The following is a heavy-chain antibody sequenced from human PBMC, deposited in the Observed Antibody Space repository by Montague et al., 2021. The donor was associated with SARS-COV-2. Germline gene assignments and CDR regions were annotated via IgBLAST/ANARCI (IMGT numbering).Heavy chain of an antibody. V-gene: IGHV4-59*01. CDR1: GGSIGSYY. Sequence: SETLSLTCTVSGGSIGSYYWSWIRQPPGKGLEWIGYFYYSGSTNYNPSFKSRLSISGDTSKNQFSLGVTSVTAADTAVYYCARGTYSGVDSDGYYYYYGMDVWGQGTTVTVSS. J-gene: IGHJ6*02. D-gene: IGHD1-26*01. CDR2: FYYSGST. CDR3: ARGTYSGVDSDGYYYYYGMDV.